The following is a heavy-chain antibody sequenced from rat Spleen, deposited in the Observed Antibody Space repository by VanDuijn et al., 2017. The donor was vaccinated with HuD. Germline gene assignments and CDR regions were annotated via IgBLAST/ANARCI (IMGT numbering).Heavy chain of an antibody. CDR1: GFTFNNYD. D-gene: IGHD1-11*01. CDR3: ARRHYGYTDYFDY. V-gene: IGHV5-29*01. CDR2: ISYDGETT. J-gene: IGHJ2*01. Sequence: EVQLVESGGGLVQPGRSLKLSCEVSGFTFNNYDMAWIRQAPTKGLEWVAYISYDGETTYYRNAVTGRFTISRDNTKSTLSLQMDSLRSEDTATYYCARRHYGYTDYFDYWGQGVMVPVSS.